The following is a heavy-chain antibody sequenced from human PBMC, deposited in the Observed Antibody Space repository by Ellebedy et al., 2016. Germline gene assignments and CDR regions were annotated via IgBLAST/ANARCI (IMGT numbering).Heavy chain of an antibody. CDR3: AKDFYLTHFAFDI. D-gene: IGHD2/OR15-2a*01. V-gene: IGHV3-30*18. CDR1: GFTFSSYG. Sequence: GESLKISCAASGFTFSSYGMHWVRQAPGKGLEWVAVISYDGSNKYYADSVKGRFTISRDNSKNTLYLQMNSLRAADTAVYYCAKDFYLTHFAFDIWGQGTMVTVSS. J-gene: IGHJ3*02. CDR2: ISYDGSNK.